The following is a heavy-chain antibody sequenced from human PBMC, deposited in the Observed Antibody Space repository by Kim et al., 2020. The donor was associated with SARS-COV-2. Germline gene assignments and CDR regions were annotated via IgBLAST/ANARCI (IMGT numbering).Heavy chain of an antibody. V-gene: IGHV3-23*01. CDR3: VCRGVSKGY. D-gene: IGHD2-15*01. J-gene: IGHJ4*02. CDR2: ISGSGDST. CDR1: GFTFRNYA. Sequence: GGSLRLSCAASGFTFRNYAMSWVRQAPGKGLEWVSAISGSGDSTYYADSVRGRFTISRDNSKNTLYLQMNSLRAEDTAVYYCVCRGVSKGYWGQGTLVTVSS.